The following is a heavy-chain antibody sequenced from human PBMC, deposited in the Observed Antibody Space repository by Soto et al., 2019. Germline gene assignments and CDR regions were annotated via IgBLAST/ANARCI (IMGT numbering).Heavy chain of an antibody. CDR3: ATERGSYYDSSGYYDTHY. D-gene: IGHD3-22*01. Sequence: EVQLVESGGGLVQPGGSLRLSCAASGFTFSSYSMNWVRQAPGKGLEWVSYISSSSSTIYYADSVKGRFTISRDNAKNSLYLQMNSLRDEDTAVYYCATERGSYYDSSGYYDTHYWGQGTLVTVSS. J-gene: IGHJ4*02. CDR1: GFTFSSYS. CDR2: ISSSSSTI. V-gene: IGHV3-48*02.